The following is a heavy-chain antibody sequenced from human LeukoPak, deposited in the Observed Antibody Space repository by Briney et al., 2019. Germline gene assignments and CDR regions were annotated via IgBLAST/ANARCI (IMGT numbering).Heavy chain of an antibody. D-gene: IGHD3-16*01. J-gene: IGHJ4*02. CDR3: ARVRYRLAETYIDY. Sequence: ASVKVSCKASGYIFTGYYMHWVRQAPGQGLEWMGWINPNSGDTIYAQKFQGRVTMTRDTSISTAYMELSRLRSDDTAVYYCARVRYRLAETYIDYWGQGTLVTVSS. V-gene: IGHV1-2*02. CDR2: INPNSGDT. CDR1: GYIFTGYY.